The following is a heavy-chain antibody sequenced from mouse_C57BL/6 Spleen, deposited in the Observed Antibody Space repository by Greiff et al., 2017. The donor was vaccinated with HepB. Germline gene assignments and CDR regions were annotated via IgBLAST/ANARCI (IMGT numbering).Heavy chain of an antibody. CDR1: GFTFSSYG. CDR2: ISSGGSYT. D-gene: IGHD2-3*01. Sequence: EVMLVESGGDLVKPGGSLKLSCAASGFTFSSYGMSWVRQTPDKRLEWVATISSGGSYTYYPDSVKGRFTISRDNAKNTLYLQMSSLKSEDTAMYYCAREGDGLYAMDYWGQGTSVTVSS. CDR3: AREGDGLYAMDY. J-gene: IGHJ4*01. V-gene: IGHV5-6*01.